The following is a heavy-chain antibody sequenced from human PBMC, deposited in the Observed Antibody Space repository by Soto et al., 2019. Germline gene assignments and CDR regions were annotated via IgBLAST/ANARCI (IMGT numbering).Heavy chain of an antibody. D-gene: IGHD6-13*01. CDR2: IYYSGST. V-gene: IGHV4-39*01. CDR3: ARHGIAAAAIQGIDY. Sequence: SETLSLTCTVSGGSISSSSYYWGWIRQPPGKGLEWIGSIYYSGSTYYNPSLKSRVTISVDTSKNQFSLKLSSVTAADTAVYYCARHGIAAAAIQGIDYWGQGTLVTVSS. CDR1: GGSISSSSYY. J-gene: IGHJ4*02.